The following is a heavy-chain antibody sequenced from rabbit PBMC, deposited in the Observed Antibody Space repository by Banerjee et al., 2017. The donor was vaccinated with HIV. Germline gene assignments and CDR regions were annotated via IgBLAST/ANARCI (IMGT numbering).Heavy chain of an antibody. J-gene: IGHJ4*01. D-gene: IGHD2-1*01. V-gene: IGHV1S7*01. CDR3: VREDDDDYYDL. CDR2: IDVNSGGT. Sequence: QLKETGGGLVQPGGALTLSCKAAGFSLSRYAMNWVRQAPGKGLEWIGIIDVNSGGTEYASWVNGRFTISSDNAQNTVDLQVNGLTAADTATYFCVREDDDDYYDLWGQGTLVTVS. CDR1: GFSLSRYA.